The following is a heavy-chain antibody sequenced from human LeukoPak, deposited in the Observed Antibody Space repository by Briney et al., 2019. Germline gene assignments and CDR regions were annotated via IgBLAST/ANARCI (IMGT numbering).Heavy chain of an antibody. CDR2: INHSGST. J-gene: IGHJ6*02. Sequence: SETLSLTRAVYGGSFSGYYWSWIRQPPGKGLEWIGEINHSGSTNYNPSLKSRVTISVDTSKNQFSLKLSSVIAADTAVYYCARGRIVLMVWDYYYYGMDVWGQGTTVTVSS. CDR3: ARGRIVLMVWDYYYYGMDV. CDR1: GGSFSGYY. V-gene: IGHV4-34*01. D-gene: IGHD2-8*01.